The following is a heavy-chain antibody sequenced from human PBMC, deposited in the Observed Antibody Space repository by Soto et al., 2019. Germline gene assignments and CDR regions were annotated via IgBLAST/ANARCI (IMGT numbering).Heavy chain of an antibody. D-gene: IGHD2-2*02. J-gene: IGHJ5*02. CDR2: IYYSGST. Sequence: ASETLSLTCTVSGGYINSYNWSWIRQPPGKGLEWIGYIYYSGSTNYNPSLKSRVTISVDTSKNQFSLKLSSVTAADTAVYYCASLGECSSTSCYINSDRWFDPWGQGTLVTVSS. V-gene: IGHV4-59*01. CDR3: ASLGECSSTSCYINSDRWFDP. CDR1: GGYINSYN.